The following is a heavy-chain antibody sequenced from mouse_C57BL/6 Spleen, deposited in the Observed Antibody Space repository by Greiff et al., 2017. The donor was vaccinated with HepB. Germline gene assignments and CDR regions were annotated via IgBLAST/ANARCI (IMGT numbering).Heavy chain of an antibody. CDR1: GYTFTDYY. V-gene: IGHV1-26*01. CDR2: INPNNGGT. CDR3: AREGGYDDGYFDY. J-gene: IGHJ2*01. Sequence: EVQLQQSGPELVKPGASVKISCKASGYTFTDYYMNWVKQSHGKSLEWIGDINPNNGGTSYNQKFKGKATLTVDKSSSTAYMELRSLTSEDSAVYYCAREGGYDDGYFDYWGQGTTLTVSS. D-gene: IGHD2-2*01.